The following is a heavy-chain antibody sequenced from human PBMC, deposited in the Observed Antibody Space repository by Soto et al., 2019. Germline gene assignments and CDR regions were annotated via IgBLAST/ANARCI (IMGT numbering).Heavy chain of an antibody. CDR1: GGSISSGGYY. J-gene: IGHJ5*02. V-gene: IGHV4-31*03. CDR3: ARSVFP. CDR2: IYYSGST. Sequence: QVQLQESGPGLVKPSQTLSLTCTVSGGSISSGGYYWNWIRQHPGKGLEWIGYIYYSGSTYYNPSLKERVTPSVDTSKDQFSLKLSPVAAADTAVYYCARSVFPWGQGTLVTVSS.